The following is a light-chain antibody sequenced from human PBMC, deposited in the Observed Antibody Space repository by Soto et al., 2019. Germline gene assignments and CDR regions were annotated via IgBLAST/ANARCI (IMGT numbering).Light chain of an antibody. Sequence: EIVLTQSPGTLSLSPGERATLSCRASQSVSSSYLAWYQQKPGQAPRLLIYGASRRATGIPDRFSGSGSGTDFTLTSSRLATEDFAVYYSQQYGSSPTWTFGQGTNVEIK. J-gene: IGKJ1*01. V-gene: IGKV3-20*01. CDR1: QSVSSSY. CDR2: GAS. CDR3: QQYGSSPTWT.